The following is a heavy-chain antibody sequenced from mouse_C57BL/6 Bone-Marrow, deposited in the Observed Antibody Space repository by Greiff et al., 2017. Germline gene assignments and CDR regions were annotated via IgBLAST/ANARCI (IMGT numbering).Heavy chain of an antibody. J-gene: IGHJ3*01. CDR1: GFTFSDYY. CDR2: ISNGGGST. Sequence: EVKLVESGGGLVQPGGSLKLSCAASGFTFSDYYMYWVRQTPEKRLEWVAYISNGGGSTYYPDTVKGRFTISRDNAKNTLYLQLSRLKSEDTAMYYCAGHLDGGFAYWGQGTLVTVSA. V-gene: IGHV5-12*01. CDR3: AGHLDGGFAY.